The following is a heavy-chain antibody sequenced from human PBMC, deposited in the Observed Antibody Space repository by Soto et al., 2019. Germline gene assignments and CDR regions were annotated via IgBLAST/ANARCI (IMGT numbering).Heavy chain of an antibody. CDR3: ARDWGTGFYNFDS. CDR2: IYHSGST. D-gene: IGHD6-19*01. V-gene: IGHV4-39*02. Sequence: SETLSLTCTVSGGSISSSLYFWGWIRQPPGKGLEWIGSIYHSGSTYYNLSLKSRVTISADTSKNQISLKLISVTDADTALYYCARDWGTGFYNFDSWGQGTLVTVSS. CDR1: GGSISSSLYF. J-gene: IGHJ4*02.